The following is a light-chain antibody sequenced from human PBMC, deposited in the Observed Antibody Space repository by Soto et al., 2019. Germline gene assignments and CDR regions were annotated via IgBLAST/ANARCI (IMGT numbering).Light chain of an antibody. Sequence: QSVLTQPPSVSAAPGQKVTIPCSGSSSNIENNYVSWFQQLPGAAPKLLIYENNKRPSGIPDRFSGSKSGTSATLGITGLQTGDEADYYCGTWDSSLSAVVFGGGTKPTVL. J-gene: IGLJ3*02. CDR1: SSNIENNY. CDR2: ENN. V-gene: IGLV1-51*02. CDR3: GTWDSSLSAVV.